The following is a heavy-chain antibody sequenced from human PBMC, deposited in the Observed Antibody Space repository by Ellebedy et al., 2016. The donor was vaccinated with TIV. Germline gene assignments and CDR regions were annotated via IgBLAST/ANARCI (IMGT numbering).Heavy chain of an antibody. D-gene: IGHD5-12*01. CDR2: INPNSGGT. V-gene: IGHV1-2*04. CDR3: AMGDPTNSGYDPINWFDP. J-gene: IGHJ5*02. Sequence: AASVKVSCKASGYTFTGYYMHWVRQAPGQGLEWMGWINPNSGGTNYVQKFQGWVTMTRDTSIGTAYMEMSSLRSDDTAVYYCAMGDPTNSGYDPINWFDPWGQGTLVTVSS. CDR1: GYTFTGYY.